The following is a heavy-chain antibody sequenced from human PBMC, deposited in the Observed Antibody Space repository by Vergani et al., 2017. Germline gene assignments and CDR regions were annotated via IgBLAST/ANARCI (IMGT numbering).Heavy chain of an antibody. CDR2: ISWNSGSI. J-gene: IGHJ2*01. CDR1: GFTFGDYA. CDR3: AKAHYDFWSGYPNLSPFDL. D-gene: IGHD3-3*01. Sequence: EVQLVESGGGLVQPGRSLRLSCAASGFTFGDYAMHWVRQAPGKGLEWVSGISWNSGSIGYADSVKGRFTISRDNAKNSLYLQMNSLRAEDTALYYCAKAHYDFWSGYPNLSPFDLWGRGTLVTVSS. V-gene: IGHV3-9*01.